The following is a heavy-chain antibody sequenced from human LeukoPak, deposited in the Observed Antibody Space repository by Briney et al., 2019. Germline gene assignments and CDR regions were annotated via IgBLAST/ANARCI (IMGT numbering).Heavy chain of an antibody. J-gene: IGHJ1*01. V-gene: IGHV1-2*06. Sequence: ASVKVSCKASGYTFTGYYMHWVRQAPGQGLEWMGRINPNSGGTNYAQKFQGRVTMTRDTSISTAYMELSRLRSDDTAVYYCARVPYYDSSGYTEYFQHWGQGTLATVSS. CDR1: GYTFTGYY. CDR3: ARVPYYDSSGYTEYFQH. CDR2: INPNSGGT. D-gene: IGHD3-22*01.